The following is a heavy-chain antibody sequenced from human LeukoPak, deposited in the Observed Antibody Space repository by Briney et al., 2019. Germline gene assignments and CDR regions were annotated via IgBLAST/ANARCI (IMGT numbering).Heavy chain of an antibody. D-gene: IGHD3-10*01. J-gene: IGHJ4*02. Sequence: SGRSLRLSCAASGFTFSSYGMHWVRQAPGKGLEWVAVISYDGSNKYYADSVKGRFTISRDNSKNTLYLQMNSLRGEDTAVYYCAKDRAGYYGSGSYFDYWGQGTLVTVSS. CDR1: GFTFSSYG. CDR3: AKDRAGYYGSGSYFDY. V-gene: IGHV3-30*18. CDR2: ISYDGSNK.